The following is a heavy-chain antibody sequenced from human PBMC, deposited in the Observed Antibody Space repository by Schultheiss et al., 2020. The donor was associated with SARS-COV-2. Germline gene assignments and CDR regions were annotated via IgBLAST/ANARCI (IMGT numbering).Heavy chain of an antibody. V-gene: IGHV3-73*01. J-gene: IGHJ5*02. D-gene: IGHD5-18*01. CDR3: TRNSTSSGWFDP. CDR2: IRSKARNYAT. Sequence: GGSLRLSCAASGFTFDDYAMHWVRQASGKGLEWVGRIRSKARNYATTYAASVKGRVIISRDESRNTSYLQMNSLKIEDTAVYYCTRNSTSSGWFDPWGQGTLVTVSS. CDR1: GFTFDDYA.